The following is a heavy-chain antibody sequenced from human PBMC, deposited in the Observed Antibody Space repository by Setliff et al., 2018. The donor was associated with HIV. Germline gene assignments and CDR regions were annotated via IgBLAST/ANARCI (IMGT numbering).Heavy chain of an antibody. Sequence: PSETLSLTCAVYGGPFSGYYWSWIRQPPGKGLEWIGEINHSGSTKYNPSLKSRVTISVDTSTNQFSLKLSSVTAADTAVYYCARVGYYDSSFDYWGQGTQVTVSS. J-gene: IGHJ4*02. CDR3: ARVGYYDSSFDY. CDR2: INHSGST. D-gene: IGHD3-22*01. CDR1: GGPFSGYY. V-gene: IGHV4-34*01.